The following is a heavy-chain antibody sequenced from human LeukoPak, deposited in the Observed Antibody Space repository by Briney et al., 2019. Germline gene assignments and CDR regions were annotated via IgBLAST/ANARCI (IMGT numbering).Heavy chain of an antibody. V-gene: IGHV3-48*03. J-gene: IGHJ4*02. CDR2: ISSSGSTK. D-gene: IGHD4-17*01. Sequence: GGSLRLSCAASGFGFISYALSWGRQAPGTGLEWVSYISSSGSTKYYADSVKGRFTIARDNAKNSLYLQLNSLRAEDTAVYYCESHYGDYGCGHFWCQGNVVTVSS. CDR1: GFGFISYA. CDR3: ESHYGDYGCGHF.